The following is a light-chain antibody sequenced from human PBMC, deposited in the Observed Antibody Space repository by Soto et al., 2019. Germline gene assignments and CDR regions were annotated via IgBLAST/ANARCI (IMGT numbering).Light chain of an antibody. CDR2: GAS. J-gene: IGKJ4*01. Sequence: EIVLTQSPGTLSLSPGERATLSCRASQSVSSTYLAWYQQKPGQAHRLLIYGASSRATGIPDRFSGSGSGTDFTLTISRLEPEDFAVYYCQQYESSPTTFGGGTKVEIK. CDR1: QSVSSTY. CDR3: QQYESSPTT. V-gene: IGKV3-20*01.